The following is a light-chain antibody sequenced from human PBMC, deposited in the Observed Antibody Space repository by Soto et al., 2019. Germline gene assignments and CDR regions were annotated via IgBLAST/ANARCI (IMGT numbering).Light chain of an antibody. CDR3: YSSRSYSSTFYV. CDR1: SSNIGAGYD. V-gene: IGLV1-40*01. CDR2: DNS. J-gene: IGLJ1*01. Sequence: QSVLTQPPSVSGAPGQRVTISCTESSSNIGAGYDVHWYQQLPGTAPKLLIYDNSNRPSGVPDRFSGSKSGTSASLAISGLQAEDEADYFCYSSRSYSSTFYVFGTGTKLTVL.